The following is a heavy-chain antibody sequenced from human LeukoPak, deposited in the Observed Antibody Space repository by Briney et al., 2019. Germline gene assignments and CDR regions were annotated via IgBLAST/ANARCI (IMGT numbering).Heavy chain of an antibody. CDR2: IKGDAIDT. J-gene: IGHJ3*02. D-gene: IGHD1-26*01. CDR1: GFTFSNYW. CDR3: VRDQSLWALDI. Sequence: GGSLRLSCAASGFTFSNYWMHWVRQAPGKGLMWVSRIKGDAIDTIGADFVKGRFTTSRDNAKNTLYLQMNSLRAEDTATYYCVRDQSLWALDIWGQGTTVTVSS. V-gene: IGHV3-74*01.